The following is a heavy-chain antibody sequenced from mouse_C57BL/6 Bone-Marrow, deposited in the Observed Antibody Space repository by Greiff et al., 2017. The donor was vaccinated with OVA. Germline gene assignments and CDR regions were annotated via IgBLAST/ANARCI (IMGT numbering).Heavy chain of an antibody. CDR2: ISSGSSTI. Sequence: EVKLMESGGGLVKPGGSLKLSCAASGFTFSDYGMHWVRQAPEKGLEWVAYISSGSSTIYYADTVKGRFTISRDNAKNTLFLQMTSLRSEDTAMYYCARGPNYYGSSPAWFAYWGQGTLVTVSA. J-gene: IGHJ3*01. D-gene: IGHD1-1*01. CDR3: ARGPNYYGSSPAWFAY. CDR1: GFTFSDYG. V-gene: IGHV5-17*01.